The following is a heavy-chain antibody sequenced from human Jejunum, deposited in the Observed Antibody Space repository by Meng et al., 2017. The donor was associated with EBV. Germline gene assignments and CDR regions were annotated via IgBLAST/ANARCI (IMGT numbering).Heavy chain of an antibody. J-gene: IGHJ4*02. V-gene: IGHV3-23*04. Sequence: VESGGSLVQPWGSLTLSCAASGFKFSNFAMTWVRQAPGKGLEWVSTIRYSGATTYYANPVKGRFTISRDDSKNTVFLQINSLRAEDSAVYYCAKSLNFHDKSDLEYWGQGTLVTVSS. D-gene: IGHD3-22*01. CDR1: GFKFSNFA. CDR3: AKSLNFHDKSDLEY. CDR2: IRYSGATT.